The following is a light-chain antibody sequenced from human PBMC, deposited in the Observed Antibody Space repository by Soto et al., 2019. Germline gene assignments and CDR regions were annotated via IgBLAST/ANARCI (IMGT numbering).Light chain of an antibody. CDR1: QFLSSY. J-gene: IGKJ5*01. Sequence: ELVLTQSPATLSLSPGERSTLSCRASQFLSSYLAWYQQKPGQAPRLLIYDASNRATGIPARFSGSGSGTDFTLTISSLEPEDFAVYYCQQRSNWFTFGQGTRLE. CDR3: QQRSNWFT. CDR2: DAS. V-gene: IGKV3-11*01.